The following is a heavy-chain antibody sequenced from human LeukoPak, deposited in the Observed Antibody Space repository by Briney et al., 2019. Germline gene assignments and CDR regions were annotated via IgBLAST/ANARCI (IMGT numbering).Heavy chain of an antibody. D-gene: IGHD5-18*01. CDR2: IYYSGST. Sequence: PSETLSLTCTVSGGSLSSYYWSWIRQPPGKGLEWIGYIYYSGSTNYNPSLKSRVTISVDTSKNQFSLKLSSVIAADTAVYYCASLGVSRYSYGYGRDYWGQGTLVTVSS. CDR1: GGSLSSYY. CDR3: ASLGVSRYSYGYGRDY. V-gene: IGHV4-59*08. J-gene: IGHJ4*02.